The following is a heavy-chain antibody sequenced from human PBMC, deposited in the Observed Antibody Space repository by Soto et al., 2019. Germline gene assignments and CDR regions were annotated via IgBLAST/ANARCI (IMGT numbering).Heavy chain of an antibody. J-gene: IGHJ5*02. CDR3: ARDDSGYGGNWFDP. Sequence: EVQLVESGGGLVQPGGSLRLSCAASGFTFSSYSMNWVRQAPGKGLEWVSYISSSSSTIYYADSVKGRFTISRDNAKNSLYLQMNSLRDEDTAVYYGARDDSGYGGNWFDPWGQGTLVTVSS. V-gene: IGHV3-48*02. CDR1: GFTFSSYS. D-gene: IGHD5-12*01. CDR2: ISSSSSTI.